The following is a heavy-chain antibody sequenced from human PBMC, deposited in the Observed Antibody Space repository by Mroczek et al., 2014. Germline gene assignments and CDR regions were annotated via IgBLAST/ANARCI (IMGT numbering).Heavy chain of an antibody. CDR1: GGSISSSSYY. CDR2: IYYSGST. Sequence: QVQLQQWGPGLVKPSETLSLTCTVSGGSISSSSYYWGWIRQPPGKGLEWIGSIYYSGSTYYNPSLKSRVTISVDTSKNQFSLKLSSVTAADTAVYYCATPPGINDAFDIWGQGTMVTVSS. D-gene: IGHD1-14*01. J-gene: IGHJ3*02. V-gene: IGHV4-39*01. CDR3: ATPPGINDAFDI.